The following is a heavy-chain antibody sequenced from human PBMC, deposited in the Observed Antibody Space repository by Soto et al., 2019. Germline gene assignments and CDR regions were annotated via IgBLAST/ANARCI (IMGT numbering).Heavy chain of an antibody. CDR3: AKDAVSYNGKWDWFDS. CDR2: IGGSNTDR. J-gene: IGHJ5*01. V-gene: IGHV3-23*01. D-gene: IGHD1-26*01. Sequence: DVQLLQSGGGMVQPGGSLTLSCAASRFIFSDYAMKRVRQAPGKGLEWVSSIGGSNTDRYYADSVKGRFIISRDNSKNTMYLQMNSLRDDDTAVYYCAKDAVSYNGKWDWFDSWGQGTLVTVSS. CDR1: RFIFSDYA.